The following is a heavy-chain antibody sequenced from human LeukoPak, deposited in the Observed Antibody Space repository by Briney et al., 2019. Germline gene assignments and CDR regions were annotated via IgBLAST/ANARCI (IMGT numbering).Heavy chain of an antibody. CDR1: GGTFSSYA. Sequence: GSSVKVSCKASGGTFSSYAISWVRQAPGQGLEWMGGIIPIFGTANYAQKFQGRVTITADKSTSTAYMELSSLRSENTAVYYCARGNYDILIGYGFDYWGQGTLVTVSS. CDR3: ARGNYDILIGYGFDY. J-gene: IGHJ4*02. CDR2: IIPIFGTA. D-gene: IGHD3-9*01. V-gene: IGHV1-69*06.